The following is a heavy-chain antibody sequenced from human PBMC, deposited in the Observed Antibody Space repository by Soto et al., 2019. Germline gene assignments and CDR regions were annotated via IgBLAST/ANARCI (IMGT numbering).Heavy chain of an antibody. CDR3: ARWAVRRAVAGNWFDP. CDR1: GGTFSSYA. CDR2: IIPIFGTA. Sequence: QVQLVQSGAEVKKPGSSVKVSCEASGGTFSSYAISWVRQAPGQGLEWMGGIIPIFGTANYAQKFQGRVTITADESTSTAYMELSSLRSEDTAVYYCARWAVRRAVAGNWFDPWGQGTLVTVSS. J-gene: IGHJ5*02. D-gene: IGHD6-19*01. V-gene: IGHV1-69*01.